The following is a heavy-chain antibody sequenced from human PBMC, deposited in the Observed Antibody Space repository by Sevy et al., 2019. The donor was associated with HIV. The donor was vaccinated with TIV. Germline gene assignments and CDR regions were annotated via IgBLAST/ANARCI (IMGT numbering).Heavy chain of an antibody. D-gene: IGHD6-13*01. V-gene: IGHV1-18*01. J-gene: IGHJ4*02. CDR1: GYTFITYG. CDR3: ARTGYSTLDRVAAADSSLDF. CDR2: ISGYNVHT. Sequence: ASVKVSCKASGYTFITYGITWVRQAPGQGLEWMGWISGYNVHTKYARELQGRVTITTDTSTSTAYLELRSQTSDDTAVYYCARTGYSTLDRVAAADSSLDFWGQGTLVTVSS.